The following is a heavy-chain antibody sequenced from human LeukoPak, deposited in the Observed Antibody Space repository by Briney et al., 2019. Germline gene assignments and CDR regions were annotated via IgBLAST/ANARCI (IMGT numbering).Heavy chain of an antibody. CDR2: ISAYNGNT. CDR1: SYSFTSYG. CDR3: ARGPEGYYYYYYMDV. J-gene: IGHJ6*03. V-gene: IGHV1-18*01. Sequence: ASVKVSCKASSYSFTSYGFSWVRQAPGQGLEWMGWISAYNGNTKYAQKLQGRVTMTTDTSTSTAYMELRSLRSDDTAVYYCARGPEGYYYYYYMDVWGKGTTVTVSS.